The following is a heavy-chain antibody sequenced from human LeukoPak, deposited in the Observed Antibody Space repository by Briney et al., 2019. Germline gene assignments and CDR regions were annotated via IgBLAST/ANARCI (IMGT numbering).Heavy chain of an antibody. CDR2: IWYDGSNK. CDR1: GFTFSSYG. D-gene: IGHD2-15*01. V-gene: IGHV3-33*06. J-gene: IGHJ6*03. CDR3: AKCPRGWYYYMDV. Sequence: GGSLRLSCAASGFTFSSYGMHWVRQAPGKGLEWVAVIWYDGSNKYYADSVKGRFTISRDNSKNTLYMQMNSLRAEDTAVYYCAKCPRGWYYYMDVWGKGTTVTVSS.